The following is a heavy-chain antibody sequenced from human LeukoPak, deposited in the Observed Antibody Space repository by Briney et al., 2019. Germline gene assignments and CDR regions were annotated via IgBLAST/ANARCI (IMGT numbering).Heavy chain of an antibody. CDR3: ARDTSRDCSSTSCHRADWFDP. V-gene: IGHV4-39*07. Sequence: SETLSLTCTVSGGSISSSSYYWGWIRQPPGKGLEWIGSIYYSGSTYYNPSLKSRVTISVDTSKNQFSLKLSSVTAADTAVYYCARDTSRDCSSTSCHRADWFDPWGQGTLVTVSS. CDR1: GGSISSSSYY. D-gene: IGHD2-2*01. J-gene: IGHJ5*02. CDR2: IYYSGST.